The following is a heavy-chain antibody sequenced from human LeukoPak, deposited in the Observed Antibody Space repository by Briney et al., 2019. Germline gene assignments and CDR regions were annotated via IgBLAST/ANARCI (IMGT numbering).Heavy chain of an antibody. V-gene: IGHV4-59*01. CDR3: VRGPYGASISEWFDP. J-gene: IGHJ5*02. CDR1: RGSISGYS. CDR2: IYYSGDT. Sequence: PSETLSLTCTVSRGSISGYSWSWIRQSPGGGLEWIGYIYYSGDTAYNPSLRSRVTLSVDTSKNQFSLQLRSVTTADTAVYYCVRGPYGASISEWFDPWGLGTQVIVSP. D-gene: IGHD4/OR15-4a*01.